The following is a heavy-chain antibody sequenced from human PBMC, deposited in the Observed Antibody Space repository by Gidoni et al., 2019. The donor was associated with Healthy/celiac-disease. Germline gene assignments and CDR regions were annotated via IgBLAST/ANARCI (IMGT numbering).Heavy chain of an antibody. CDR2: IYWDDDK. J-gene: IGHJ1*01. D-gene: IGHD3-22*01. CDR3: AHSPGLDYDSCFQH. Sequence: QITLKESGPTLVKPTQTLTLTCTFSGFSLSTSGVGVGWIRQPPGKALEWLALIYWDDDKRYSPSLKSRLTITKDTSKNRVVLTMTNMDPVDTATYYCAHSPGLDYDSCFQHWGQGTLVTVSS. V-gene: IGHV2-5*02. CDR1: GFSLSTSGVG.